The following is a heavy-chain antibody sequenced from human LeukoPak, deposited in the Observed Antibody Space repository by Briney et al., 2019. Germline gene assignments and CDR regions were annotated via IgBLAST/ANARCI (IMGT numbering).Heavy chain of an antibody. CDR1: GFTFSSYG. D-gene: IGHD1-14*01. J-gene: IGHJ6*02. CDR3: ARTRTGRYYYYYYGMDV. CDR2: IKQDGSEK. Sequence: PGRSLRLSCAASGFTFSSYGMHWVRQAPGKGLEWVANIKQDGSEKYYVDSVKGRFTISRDNAKNSLYLQMNSLRAEDTAVYYCARTRTGRYYYYYYGMDVWGQGTTVTVSS. V-gene: IGHV3-7*01.